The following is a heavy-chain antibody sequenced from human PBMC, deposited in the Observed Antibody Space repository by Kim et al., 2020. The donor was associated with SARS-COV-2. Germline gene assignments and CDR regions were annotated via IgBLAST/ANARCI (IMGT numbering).Heavy chain of an antibody. Sequence: SETLSLTCTVSGGSISSYYWSWIRQPPGKGLEWIGYIYYGGSTNYNPSLKSRVTISVDTSKNQFSLKLSSLTAADTAVYYCARGTALLTSGWFVPYFDYWGQGTLVTVSS. V-gene: IGHV4-59*13. CDR3: ARGTALLTSGWFVPYFDY. J-gene: IGHJ4*02. CDR1: GGSISSYY. D-gene: IGHD6-19*01. CDR2: IYYGGST.